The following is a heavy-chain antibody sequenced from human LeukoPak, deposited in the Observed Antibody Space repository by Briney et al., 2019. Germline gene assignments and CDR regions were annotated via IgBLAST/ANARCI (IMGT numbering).Heavy chain of an antibody. D-gene: IGHD6-13*01. CDR1: GYSFTSYW. CDR2: IYPGDSDT. J-gene: IGHJ6*02. V-gene: IGHV5-51*01. CDR3: ARSYSSSWKVYYYYYGMDV. Sequence: GESLKISCKGSGYSFTSYWIGWVRQMPGKGLEWMGIIYPGDSDTRYSPSFQGQVTISADKSISTAYLQWSSLKASDTAMYYCARSYSSSWKVYYYYYGMDVWGQGTTVTVSS.